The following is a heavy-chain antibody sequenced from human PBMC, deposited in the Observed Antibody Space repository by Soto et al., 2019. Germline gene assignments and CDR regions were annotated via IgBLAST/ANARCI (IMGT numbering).Heavy chain of an antibody. CDR2: IDPSDSYT. Sequence: GESLKISCKGSGYSFTSYWINLVRQMPGKGLEWMGRIDPSDSYTNYSPSFQGHVTISADKSISTAYLQWSSLKASDTAMYYCARQREVSGPFGYYYGMDVWGQGTTVTVSS. CDR1: GYSFTSYW. D-gene: IGHD6-19*01. V-gene: IGHV5-10-1*01. CDR3: ARQREVSGPFGYYYGMDV. J-gene: IGHJ6*02.